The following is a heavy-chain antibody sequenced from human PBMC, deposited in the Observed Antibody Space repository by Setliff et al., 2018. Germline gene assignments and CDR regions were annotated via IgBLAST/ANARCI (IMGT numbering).Heavy chain of an antibody. CDR2: IYYSGST. J-gene: IGHJ3*02. V-gene: IGHV4-59*11. CDR1: GGSISSHY. CDR3: ASLTLRGYSYGYEAFGI. D-gene: IGHD5-18*01. Sequence: PSETLSLTCTVSGGSISSHYWSWIRQPPGKGLEWIGSIYYSGSTNYNPSLKSRVTISVDTSKNQFSLKLSSVTAADTAVYYRASLTLRGYSYGYEAFGIWGQGTMVTVSS.